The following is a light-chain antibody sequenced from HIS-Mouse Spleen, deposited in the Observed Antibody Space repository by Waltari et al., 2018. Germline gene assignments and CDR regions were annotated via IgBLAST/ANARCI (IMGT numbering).Light chain of an antibody. V-gene: IGKV4-1*01. CDR3: QQYYSTPWT. CDR1: QGVLYSSNNNNH. Sequence: DIVMTQSPDSLAVSVGERATINCKSSQGVLYSSNNNNHLAWYQQKPGQHPKLLIYWASTRESGVPDRFSGSGSGTDFTLTISSLQAEDVAVYYCQQYYSTPWTFGRGTKVEIK. CDR2: WAS. J-gene: IGKJ1*01.